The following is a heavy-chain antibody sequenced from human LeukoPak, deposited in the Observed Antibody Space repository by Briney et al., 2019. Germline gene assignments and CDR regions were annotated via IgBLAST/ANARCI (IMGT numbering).Heavy chain of an antibody. J-gene: IGHJ4*02. V-gene: IGHV3-21*01. CDR3: ASPFDGYNRNFDY. Sequence: GGSLRLSCAASGFTFSSYSMNWVRQAPGKGLEWVSSISSSSSYTYYADSVKGRFTISRDNAKNSLYLQMNSLRAEDTAVYYCASPFDGYNRNFDYWGQGTLVTVSS. CDR1: GFTFSSYS. CDR2: ISSSSSYT. D-gene: IGHD5-24*01.